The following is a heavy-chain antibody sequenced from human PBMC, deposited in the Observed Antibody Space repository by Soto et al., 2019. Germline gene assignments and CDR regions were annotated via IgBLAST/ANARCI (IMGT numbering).Heavy chain of an antibody. D-gene: IGHD3-22*01. CDR3: AKDSTIVVVITHFDY. CDR2: ISGSGGST. CDR1: GVTVGIDS. J-gene: IGHJ4*02. V-gene: IGHV3-23*01. Sequence: PGESRILSGAPSGVTVGIDSMSSVRQAPGKGLEWVSAISGSGGSTYYADSVKGRFTISRDNSKNTLYLQRNSLRAEDTAVYYCAKDSTIVVVITHFDYWGQGTLVTVSS.